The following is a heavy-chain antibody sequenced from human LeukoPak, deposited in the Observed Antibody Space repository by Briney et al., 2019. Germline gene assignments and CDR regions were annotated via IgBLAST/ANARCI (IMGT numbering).Heavy chain of an antibody. Sequence: SGGSLRLSCAASGFTFSGSAMHWVRQASGKGLEWVGRIRSKANSYATAYAASVKGRFTISRDDSKNTAYLQMNSLKTEDTAVYYCTSRDSTVTPTGYFLHWGQGTLVTVSS. J-gene: IGHJ1*01. D-gene: IGHD4-17*01. CDR1: GFTFSGSA. CDR3: TSRDSTVTPTGYFLH. CDR2: IRSKANSYAT. V-gene: IGHV3-73*01.